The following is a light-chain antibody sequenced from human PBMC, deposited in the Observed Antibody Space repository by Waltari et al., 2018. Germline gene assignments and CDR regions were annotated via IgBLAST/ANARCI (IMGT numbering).Light chain of an antibody. V-gene: IGLV3-19*01. CDR2: GKN. CDR3: NSRDSSGNLVV. Sequence: SSELTQDPAVSVALGQTVRITCQGDSLRSYYASWYQQKPGQAPVLVIYGKNNRPSGSPDRFFCSSSGNTASLNITGAQAEDEADYYCNSRDSSGNLVVFGGGTKLTVL. CDR1: SLRSYY. J-gene: IGLJ2*01.